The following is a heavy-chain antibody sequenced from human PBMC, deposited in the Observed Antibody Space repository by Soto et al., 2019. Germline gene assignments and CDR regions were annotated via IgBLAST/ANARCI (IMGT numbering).Heavy chain of an antibody. CDR3: ARAVAGTSFDY. CDR1: GYTFSTYT. J-gene: IGHJ4*02. Sequence: QVQLVQSGAEVKKPGASVKVSCKASGYTFSTYTLHWVRQAPGQRLEWMGWINGGNGYTKYSQKFQGGVTITRDTSASTAYMVLSSLRSEDTAVYYCARAVAGTSFDYWGQGTLVTVSS. D-gene: IGHD6-19*01. CDR2: INGGNGYT. V-gene: IGHV1-3*01.